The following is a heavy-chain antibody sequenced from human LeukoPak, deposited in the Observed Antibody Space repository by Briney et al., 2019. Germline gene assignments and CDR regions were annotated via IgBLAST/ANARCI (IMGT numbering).Heavy chain of an antibody. Sequence: ASVKVSCKASGYAFTGYYMHWVRQAPGQGLEWMGWINPNSGGTNYAQKFQGRVTMTRDTSISTAYMELSRLRSDDTAVYYCARSSSTSCYEFDYWGQGTLVTVSS. D-gene: IGHD2-2*01. J-gene: IGHJ4*02. V-gene: IGHV1-2*02. CDR3: ARSSSTSCYEFDY. CDR2: INPNSGGT. CDR1: GYAFTGYY.